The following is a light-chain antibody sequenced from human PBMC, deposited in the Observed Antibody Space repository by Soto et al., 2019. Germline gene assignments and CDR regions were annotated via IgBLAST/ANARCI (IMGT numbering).Light chain of an antibody. V-gene: IGKV3-15*01. CDR1: QSVSSN. Sequence: EIVMTQSPATLSVSPGERATLSCRASQSVSSNLAWYQQKPGQAPRLLIYGASTRATGIPARFSGSGSGTEFTLTISSLQSEDFAVYYCQQDHDWPPKTFGQGTKVDIK. CDR2: GAS. J-gene: IGKJ1*01. CDR3: QQDHDWPPKT.